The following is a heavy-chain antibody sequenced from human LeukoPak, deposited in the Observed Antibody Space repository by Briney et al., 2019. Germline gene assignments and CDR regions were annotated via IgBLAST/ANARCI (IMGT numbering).Heavy chain of an antibody. D-gene: IGHD6-13*01. CDR2: IYSGGST. CDR3: ARTAAAAGYYYYYGMDV. CDR1: GFTVSSNY. Sequence: PGGSLRLSCAASGFTVSSNYMSWVRQAPGKGLEWVSVIYSGGSTYYADSVKGRFTISRDNSKNTLYLQMNSLRAEGTAVYYCARTAAAAGYYYYYGMDVWGKGTTVTVSS. V-gene: IGHV3-53*01. J-gene: IGHJ6*04.